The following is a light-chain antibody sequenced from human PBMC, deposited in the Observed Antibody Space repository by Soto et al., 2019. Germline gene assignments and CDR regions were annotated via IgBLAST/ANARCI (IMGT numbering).Light chain of an antibody. J-gene: IGLJ1*01. CDR1: NSDVGGYNY. Sequence: QSALAQPASVSESPGQSITISCTGTNSDVGGYNYVSWYQQHPGKVPKLMIYDVSNRPSGVSNRFSGSKSGNTASLTISGLQAEDEADYYCSSYTATTTSYVFGTGTMVTVL. CDR2: DVS. CDR3: SSYTATTTSYV. V-gene: IGLV2-14*03.